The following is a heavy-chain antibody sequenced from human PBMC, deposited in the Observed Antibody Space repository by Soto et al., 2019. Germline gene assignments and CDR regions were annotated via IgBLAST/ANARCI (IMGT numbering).Heavy chain of an antibody. D-gene: IGHD6-19*01. V-gene: IGHV1-3*01. J-gene: IGHJ4*02. CDR1: GYTFTSYA. CDR3: ARAFIAVAGREYYFDY. CDR2: INAGNGNT. Sequence: ASVKVSCKASGYTFTSYAMHWVRQAPGQRLEWMGWINAGNGNTKYSQKFQGRVTITRDTSASTAYMGLSSLRSEDTAVYYCARAFIAVAGREYYFDYWGQGTLVTVSS.